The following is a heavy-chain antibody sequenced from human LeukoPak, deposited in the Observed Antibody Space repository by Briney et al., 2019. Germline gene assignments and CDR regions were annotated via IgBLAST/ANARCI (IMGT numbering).Heavy chain of an antibody. V-gene: IGHV4-39*01. D-gene: IGHD6-19*01. CDR1: GGSISRSYYY. J-gene: IGHJ5*02. Sequence: SETLSLTCTVSGGSISRSYYYWGWIRQPPGKGLEWVGSVYYSGKTVYSPSLESRVTISVDTSKNHFSLRLISVTAADTAMYYCARHEHKAVAGDTWGQGTLVTVSS. CDR3: ARHEHKAVAGDT. CDR2: VYYSGKT.